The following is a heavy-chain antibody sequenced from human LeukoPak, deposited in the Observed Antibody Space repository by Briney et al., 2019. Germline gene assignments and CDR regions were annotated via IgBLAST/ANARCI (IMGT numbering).Heavy chain of an antibody. Sequence: GRSLRLSCAASGFTFSSYGMHWVRQAPGKGLEWVAVISYDGSNKYYADSVKGRFTISRDNSKNTLYLQMNSLRAEDTAVYYCAKDGTDYYDSSGFDYWGQGTLVTVSS. CDR1: GFTFSSYG. CDR2: ISYDGSNK. J-gene: IGHJ4*02. CDR3: AKDGTDYYDSSGFDY. D-gene: IGHD3-22*01. V-gene: IGHV3-30*18.